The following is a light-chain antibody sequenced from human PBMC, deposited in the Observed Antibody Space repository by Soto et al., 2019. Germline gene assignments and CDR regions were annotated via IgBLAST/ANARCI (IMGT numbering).Light chain of an antibody. CDR2: GAS. CDR3: QQYGSSPPIT. CDR1: QSVSSSY. V-gene: IGKV3-20*01. Sequence: EIELTQSPGTLSLSPGERATLSCRASQSVSSSYLAWYQQKPGQAPRLLIYGASSRATGIPDRFSGSGSGTDFTITISRLQPEDFAVYYCQQYGSSPPITFGPGTKVDIK. J-gene: IGKJ3*01.